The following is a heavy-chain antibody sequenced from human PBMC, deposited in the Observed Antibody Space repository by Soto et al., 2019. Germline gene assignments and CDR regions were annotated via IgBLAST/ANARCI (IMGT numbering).Heavy chain of an antibody. Sequence: SETLSLTCTVSGGSIRVTDYFWGWIRQPPGKALEWIASIYHSGSTYYNPSLKSRVTMSVDTSNNQFALTLNSVTAADTAVYFCARDSGWFDPWGQGTLVTVSS. V-gene: IGHV4-39*01. J-gene: IGHJ5*02. D-gene: IGHD7-27*01. CDR1: GGSIRVTDYF. CDR2: IYHSGST. CDR3: ARDSGWFDP.